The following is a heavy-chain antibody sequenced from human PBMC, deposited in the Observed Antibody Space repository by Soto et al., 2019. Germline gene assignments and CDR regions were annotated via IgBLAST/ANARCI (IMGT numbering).Heavy chain of an antibody. Sequence: GGSLRLSSAASGFTFSSYAMHWVRQAPGKGLEWVAVISYDGSNKYYADSVKGRFTISRDNSKNTLYLQMNSLRAEDTAVYYCARENTITMIVVVSSPDYWGQGTLVTVSS. CDR2: ISYDGSNK. J-gene: IGHJ4*02. CDR1: GFTFSSYA. D-gene: IGHD3-22*01. V-gene: IGHV3-30-3*01. CDR3: ARENTITMIVVVSSPDY.